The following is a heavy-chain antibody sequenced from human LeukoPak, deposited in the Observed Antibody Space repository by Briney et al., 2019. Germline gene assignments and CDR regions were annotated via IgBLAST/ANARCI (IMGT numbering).Heavy chain of an antibody. CDR3: AKDAQRGFDYSNSLEY. CDR2: IWSDGTEK. V-gene: IGHV3-33*06. J-gene: IGHJ4*02. CDR1: GFTYSHFG. Sequence: PGGSLRLSCAASGFTYSHFGVHWVRQAPGKGLEWVAVIWSDGTEKYYGDAVKGRFTISRDNSRNTLYLQMNNLRDDDTAVYYCAKDAQRGFDYSNSLEYWGQGTLVIVSS. D-gene: IGHD4-11*01.